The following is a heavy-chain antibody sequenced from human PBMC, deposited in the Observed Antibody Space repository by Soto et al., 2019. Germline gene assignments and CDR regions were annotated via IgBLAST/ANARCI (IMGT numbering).Heavy chain of an antibody. CDR2: ISFDGTTK. Sequence: LRLSCAGSGFPFYNYGINWVRQAPGKGLEWVAIISFDGTTKVYADSVQGRFTISRDNSKNTLYLQMNSLRAEDTAVYYCATAAAGMSYYYYGMDVWGQGTTVTVSS. D-gene: IGHD6-13*01. V-gene: IGHV3-30*03. CDR3: ATAAAGMSYYYYGMDV. J-gene: IGHJ6*02. CDR1: GFPFYNYG.